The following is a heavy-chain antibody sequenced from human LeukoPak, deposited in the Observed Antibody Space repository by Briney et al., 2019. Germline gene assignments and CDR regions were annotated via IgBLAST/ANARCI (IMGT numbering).Heavy chain of an antibody. V-gene: IGHV3-23*01. CDR3: ASHRGYCSGGTCYSAFFDY. CDR2: ISDSADNT. CDR1: EFAFGSYA. D-gene: IGHD2-15*01. Sequence: GGSLRLSCAASEFAFGSYAMTWVRQAPGKGPEWVAAISDSADNTYYTESMRGRFTISRDNSKNMLYLQMNSLRAEDTAVYYCASHRGYCSGGTCYSAFFDYWGQGTLVTVSS. J-gene: IGHJ4*02.